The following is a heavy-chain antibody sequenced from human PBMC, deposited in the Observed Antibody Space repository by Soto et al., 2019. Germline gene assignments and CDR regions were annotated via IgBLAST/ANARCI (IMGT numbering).Heavy chain of an antibody. V-gene: IGHV3-15*07. CDR3: TTDSYSSIVTARFDY. CDR2: IKSKTDGGTP. D-gene: IGHD4-4*01. Sequence: GGSLRLSCAASGFIFNKAWINWVRQAPGKGLEWVGRIKSKTDGGTPDFAAPVKGRFAISRDDSKNVVYLQMNSLKVEDTGIYYCTTDSYSSIVTARFDYWGHGTLVTVS. J-gene: IGHJ4*01. CDR1: GFIFNKAW.